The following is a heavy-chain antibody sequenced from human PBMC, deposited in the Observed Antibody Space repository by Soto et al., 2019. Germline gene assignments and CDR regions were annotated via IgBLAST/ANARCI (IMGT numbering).Heavy chain of an antibody. Sequence: PGGSLRLSCEGSGFIFSNNGMHWVRQAPGKGLEWVAFMSYDGSSRFVSDSVKGRFTISRDNSKNTLFLHMNNVRLEDTAMYYCAIVRVADSPLGQWGRGTLVTVS. V-gene: IGHV3-30*06. CDR1: GFIFSNNG. J-gene: IGHJ4*02. CDR2: MSYDGSSR. CDR3: AIVRVADSPLGQ. D-gene: IGHD3-10*02.